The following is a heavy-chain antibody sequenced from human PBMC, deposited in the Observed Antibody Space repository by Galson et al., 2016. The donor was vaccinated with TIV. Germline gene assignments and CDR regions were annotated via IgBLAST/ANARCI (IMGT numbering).Heavy chain of an antibody. Sequence: SLRLSCAASRFTFSDFAMHWVRQAPDKGLEWVAVISDDGTNAIYADSVRGRLTFSRDNSKNTLTLQMNSLRPEDTAVYYCARGSGSYHLFDQWGQGTLVTVSS. J-gene: IGHJ4*02. CDR1: RFTFSDFA. CDR2: ISDDGTNA. V-gene: IGHV3-30*01. D-gene: IGHD1-26*01. CDR3: ARGSGSYHLFDQ.